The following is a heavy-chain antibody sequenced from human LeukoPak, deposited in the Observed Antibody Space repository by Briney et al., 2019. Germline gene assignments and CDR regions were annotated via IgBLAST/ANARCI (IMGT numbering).Heavy chain of an antibody. CDR2: IIPIFGTA. Sequence: GASVKVSCKASGGTFSSYAISWVRQAPGQGLEWMGGIIPIFGTANYAQKFQGRVTITADESTSTAYMELSSLRSEDTAVYYCAADPYYYDSSGYYYAGFDPWGQGTLVTVSS. D-gene: IGHD3-22*01. CDR1: GGTFSSYA. V-gene: IGHV1-69*13. CDR3: AADPYYYDSSGYYYAGFDP. J-gene: IGHJ5*02.